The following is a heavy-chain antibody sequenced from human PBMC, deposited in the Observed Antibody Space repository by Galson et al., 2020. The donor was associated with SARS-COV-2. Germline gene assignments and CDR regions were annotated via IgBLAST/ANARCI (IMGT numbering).Heavy chain of an antibody. Sequence: GESLKISCAASEFTFSNYWMHWVRQAPGKGLVWVSRIKSDGSSTTYADSVKGRFTISRDNAKNTLYLQMNSLRAEDTAVYYCHYYASSGYPDYWGQGTLVTVSS. J-gene: IGHJ4*02. D-gene: IGHD3-22*01. V-gene: IGHV3-74*01. CDR1: EFTFSNYW. CDR3: HYYASSGYPDY. CDR2: IKSDGSST.